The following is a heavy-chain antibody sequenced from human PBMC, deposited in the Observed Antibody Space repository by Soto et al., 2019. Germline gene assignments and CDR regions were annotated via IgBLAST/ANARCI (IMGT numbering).Heavy chain of an antibody. J-gene: IGHJ3*02. CDR3: ARDWGFSTPDDFDI. D-gene: IGHD2-2*01. Sequence: EVQLVESGGGLVQPGGSLRLSCAASGFTFSSYWMHWVRQVPGKGLVWVSRINSDGSTTSYADSVKGRFTISRDNAKNTLYLQMNSLRAEDTSVYYCARDWGFSTPDDFDIWGQGTMVTVSS. CDR1: GFTFSSYW. V-gene: IGHV3-74*01. CDR2: INSDGSTT.